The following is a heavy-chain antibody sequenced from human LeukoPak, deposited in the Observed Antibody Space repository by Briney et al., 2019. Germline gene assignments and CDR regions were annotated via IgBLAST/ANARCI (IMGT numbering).Heavy chain of an antibody. V-gene: IGHV1-3*01. Sequence: GASVKVSCKASGYTFTSYAMHWVRQAPGQRLEWMGWINAGNGNTKYSQKFQGRDTITRDTSASTAYMELSSLRSEDTAVYYCARGITMVRGVIIIPYFDYWGQGTLVTVSS. CDR2: INAGNGNT. CDR1: GYTFTSYA. D-gene: IGHD3-10*01. CDR3: ARGITMVRGVIIIPYFDY. J-gene: IGHJ4*02.